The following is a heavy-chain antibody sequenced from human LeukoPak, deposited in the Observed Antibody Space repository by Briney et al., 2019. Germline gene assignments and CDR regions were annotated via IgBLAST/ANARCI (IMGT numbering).Heavy chain of an antibody. CDR3: ARTRGASGSYYPDY. D-gene: IGHD3-10*01. V-gene: IGHV2-70*17. CDR2: IDWDDET. CDR1: GFSLSTTGLC. Sequence: SGPALVKPTQTLTLTCTFSGFSLSTTGLCVSWIRQPPGKALEWLAHIDWDDETFYSTSLKTRLSIFKDTSKNLVVLTMTNMDSVDTATYYCARTRGASGSYYPDYWGQGTLVTVSS. J-gene: IGHJ4*02.